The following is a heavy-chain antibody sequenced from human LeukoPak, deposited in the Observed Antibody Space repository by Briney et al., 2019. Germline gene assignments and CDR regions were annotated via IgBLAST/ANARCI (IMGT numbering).Heavy chain of an antibody. Sequence: NTSETLSLTCAVYGESLNSYYWSWVRQPPGEGLEWIGEIYESGTTKYNPSLKSRVTISMVPSKQQFSLSLNPVTAADTAVYYCARGAWATRLGSWGLGTPVIVSS. CDR2: IYESGTT. D-gene: IGHD2-15*01. CDR3: ARGAWATRLGS. CDR1: GESLNSYY. J-gene: IGHJ4*02. V-gene: IGHV4-34*01.